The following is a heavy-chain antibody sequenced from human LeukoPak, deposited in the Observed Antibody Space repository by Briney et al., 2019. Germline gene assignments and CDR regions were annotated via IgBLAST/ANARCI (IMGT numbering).Heavy chain of an antibody. D-gene: IGHD2-21*02. CDR1: GYSVSSGYY. CDR3: ARARCGGDCYSDAFDI. V-gene: IGHV4-38-2*02. CDR2: MYHSGDT. Sequence: SETLSLTCTVSGYSVSSGYYWGWIRQPPGKGLEWIGSMYHSGDTYYNPSLKSRVTISVDTSKNQLSLKLSSVTAADTAVYYCARARCGGDCYSDAFDIWGQGTMVTVSS. J-gene: IGHJ3*02.